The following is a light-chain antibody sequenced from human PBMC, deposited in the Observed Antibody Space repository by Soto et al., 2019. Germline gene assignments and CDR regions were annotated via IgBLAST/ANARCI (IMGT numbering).Light chain of an antibody. J-gene: IGKJ2*01. CDR1: RALTDSY. V-gene: IGKV3-20*01. CDR3: QQYGTSPYT. CDR2: GTF. Sequence: EIVLTQSPGTLSLSPGEKVTLTCRASRALTDSYFAWYQQKPGQAPRLLIFGTFNRASGIPDRFSATGSGTDFTLTISTLEPEDFAVYYCQQYGTSPYTFGLGTKLEIK.